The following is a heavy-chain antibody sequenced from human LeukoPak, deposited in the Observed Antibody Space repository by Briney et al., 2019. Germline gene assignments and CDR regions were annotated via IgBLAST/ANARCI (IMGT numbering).Heavy chain of an antibody. D-gene: IGHD4-23*01. J-gene: IGHJ5*02. Sequence: QPGRSLRLSCAASGFTFSSYAMHWVRQAPGKGLVWVAVISYDGSNKYYADSVKGRFTISRDNSKNTLYLQMNSLRAEDTAVYYCARGVYGGSRGGNWFDPWGQGTLVTVSS. CDR1: GFTFSSYA. V-gene: IGHV3-30-3*01. CDR2: ISYDGSNK. CDR3: ARGVYGGSRGGNWFDP.